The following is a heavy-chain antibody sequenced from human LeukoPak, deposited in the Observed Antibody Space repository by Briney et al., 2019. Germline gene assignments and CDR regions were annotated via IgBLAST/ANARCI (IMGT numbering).Heavy chain of an antibody. D-gene: IGHD4-11*01. CDR2: ISSGSSYI. CDR1: GSTFSRHS. Sequence: GGSLRLSCAASGSTFSRHSMNWVRQAPGKGLEWVSYISSGSSYIYYADSVRGRFTISRDNAENSLYLQMNSLRGEDTAVYYCARGGLNYADASDIWGQGTMVTVSS. CDR3: ARGGLNYADASDI. V-gene: IGHV3-21*01. J-gene: IGHJ3*02.